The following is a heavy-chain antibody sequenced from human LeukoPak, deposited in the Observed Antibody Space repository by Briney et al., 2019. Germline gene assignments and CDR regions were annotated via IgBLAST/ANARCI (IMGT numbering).Heavy chain of an antibody. CDR3: ARHCSRGSCYSGFEY. D-gene: IGHD2-15*01. V-gene: IGHV3-23*01. CDR1: GFTFISYA. J-gene: IGHJ4*02. CDR2: ISGSGGRT. Sequence: PGRSLRLSCAASGFTFISYAMSWVRQAPGKGLEWVSGISGSGGRTYYADSVKGRFTISRDNSKNTLYLQMNSLRAEDTAVYYCARHCSRGSCYSGFEYWGQGTLVTVSS.